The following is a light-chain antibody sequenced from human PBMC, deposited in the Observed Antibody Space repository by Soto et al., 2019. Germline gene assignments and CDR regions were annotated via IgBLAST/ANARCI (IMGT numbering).Light chain of an antibody. CDR1: QSIRYW. Sequence: DIQMTQSPSTLSASVGDRATITCRASQSIRYWVAWFQQKAGKAPKLLIYEASRLESGVPSRISGSGSGTEFTLTISSLQPDDFATYYCQQYTSYPWTFGQGTKVEIK. CDR2: EAS. J-gene: IGKJ1*01. CDR3: QQYTSYPWT. V-gene: IGKV1-5*03.